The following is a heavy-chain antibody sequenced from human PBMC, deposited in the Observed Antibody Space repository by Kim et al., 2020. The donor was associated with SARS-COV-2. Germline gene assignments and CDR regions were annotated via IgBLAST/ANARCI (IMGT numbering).Heavy chain of an antibody. Sequence: SETLSLTCTVSGGSISSYYWSWIRQPPGKGLEWIGYIYYSGSTNYNPSLKSRVTISVDTSKNQFSLKLSSVTAADTAVYYCATRSSAAAGTLYAFDIWGQGTMVTVSS. J-gene: IGHJ3*02. D-gene: IGHD6-13*01. V-gene: IGHV4-59*08. CDR3: ATRSSAAAGTLYAFDI. CDR2: IYYSGST. CDR1: GGSISSYY.